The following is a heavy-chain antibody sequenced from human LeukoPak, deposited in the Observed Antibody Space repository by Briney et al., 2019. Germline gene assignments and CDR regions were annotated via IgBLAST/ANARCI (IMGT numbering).Heavy chain of an antibody. CDR3: AKDQLYDSSGYSYVAYFDY. J-gene: IGHJ4*02. CDR1: GFTFSSCA. Sequence: PGGSLRLSCAASGFTFSSCAMSWVRQAPGKGLEWVSTISGNGGSTYYADSVKGRFTISRHNSKNTLYLQMNSLRAEDTAVYYCAKDQLYDSSGYSYVAYFDYWGQGSLVTVSS. V-gene: IGHV3-23*01. CDR2: ISGNGGST. D-gene: IGHD3-22*01.